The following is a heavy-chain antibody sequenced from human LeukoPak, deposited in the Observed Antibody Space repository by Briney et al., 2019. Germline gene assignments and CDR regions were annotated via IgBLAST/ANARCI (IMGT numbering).Heavy chain of an antibody. CDR2: IKSKTDGGTT. CDR1: GFTFSNAW. D-gene: IGHD3-16*01. J-gene: IGHJ4*02. CDR3: AKASKGWKLYYFDY. V-gene: IGHV3-15*07. Sequence: GGSLRLSCAASGFTFSNAWMNWVRQAPGKGLEWVGRIKSKTDGGTTDYAAPVKGRFTISRDDSKNTLYLQMNSLKTEDTAVYYCAKASKGWKLYYFDYWGQGTLVTVSS.